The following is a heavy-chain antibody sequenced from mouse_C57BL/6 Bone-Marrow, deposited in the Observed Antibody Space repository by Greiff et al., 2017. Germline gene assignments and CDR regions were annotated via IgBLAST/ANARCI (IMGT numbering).Heavy chain of an antibody. CDR2: IDPSDSYT. J-gene: IGHJ1*03. V-gene: IGHV1-50*01. CDR1: GYTFTSYW. D-gene: IGHD4-1*01. CDR3: AREDWYWYFDD. Sequence: QVQLQQPGAELVKPGASVKLSCKASGYTFTSYWMQWVKQRPGQGLAWIGEIDPSDSYTNYNQKFKGKATLNVDTSSSTADLKLSSLTSADSAVYYCAREDWYWYFDDWGTGTTVTVSS.